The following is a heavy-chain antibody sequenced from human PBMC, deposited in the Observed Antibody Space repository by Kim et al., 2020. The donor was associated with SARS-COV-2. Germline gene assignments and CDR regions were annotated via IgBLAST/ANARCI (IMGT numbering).Heavy chain of an antibody. CDR3: ARCATLRRWDYYYY. CDR2: VYYSGST. CDR1: GDSITTYY. Sequence: SETLSLTCTVSGDSITTYYWNWIRQPPGKGLEWIGYVYYSGSTNYSPSLKSRVTISLDTSKNQFSLNLSSVTAADTAVYYCARCATLRRWDYYYY. D-gene: IGHD1-26*01. J-gene: IGHJ6*01. V-gene: IGHV4-59*13.